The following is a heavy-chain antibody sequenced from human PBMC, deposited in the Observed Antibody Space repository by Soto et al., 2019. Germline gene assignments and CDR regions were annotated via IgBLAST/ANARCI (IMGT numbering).Heavy chain of an antibody. V-gene: IGHV3-66*01. CDR1: GFTVSSNY. J-gene: IGHJ6*03. Sequence: GGSLRLSCAASGFTVSSNYMSWVRQAPGKGLEWVSVIYSGGSTYYADSVKGRFTISRDNSKNTLYLQMNSLRAEDTAVYYCAREGMDGSGSYYQKDNYYYYMDVWGKGTTVTVSS. D-gene: IGHD3-10*01. CDR2: IYSGGST. CDR3: AREGMDGSGSYYQKDNYYYYMDV.